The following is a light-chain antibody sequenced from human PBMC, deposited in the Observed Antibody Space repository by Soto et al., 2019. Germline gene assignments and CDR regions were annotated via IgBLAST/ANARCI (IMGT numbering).Light chain of an antibody. CDR3: QSYDSSLRGLI. J-gene: IGLJ2*01. CDR1: SSNIGAGFD. V-gene: IGLV1-40*01. CDR2: DNT. Sequence: QSVLTQPPSVSGAAGQRITISCTGSSSNIGAGFDVHWYQQLPGTAPKRLIYDNTNRPSGVPDRISGSKSGTSASLAITGLQAEDEADYYCQSYDSSLRGLIFGGGTKLTVL.